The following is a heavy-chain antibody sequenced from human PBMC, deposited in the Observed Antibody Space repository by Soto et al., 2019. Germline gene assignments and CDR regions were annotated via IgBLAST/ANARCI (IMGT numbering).Heavy chain of an antibody. Sequence: SGTLSLTCAVSGYSISGGYYWGWIRQPPGKGLEWIGSIYHSGSTYYNPSLKSRVTISVDTSKNQFSLKLSSVTAADTAVYYCARDSVLLFFTMVGYWGQRTLFPVSS. CDR1: GYSISGGYY. CDR2: IYHSGST. CDR3: ARDSVLLFFTMVGY. J-gene: IGHJ4*02. V-gene: IGHV4-38-2*02. D-gene: IGHD3-10*01.